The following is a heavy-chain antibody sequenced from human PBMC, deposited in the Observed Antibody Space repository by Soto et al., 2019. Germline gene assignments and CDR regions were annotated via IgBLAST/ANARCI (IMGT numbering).Heavy chain of an antibody. CDR1: GFTVSSNY. CDR2: IYSGGST. J-gene: IGHJ6*03. V-gene: IGHV3-66*01. CDR3: ARDRGYSGYDPGYYYMDV. Sequence: GESLKISCAASGFTVSSNYMSWVRQAPGKGLEWVSVIYSGGSTYYADSVKGRFTISRDNSKNTLYLQMNSLRAEDTAVYYCARDRGYSGYDPGYYYMDVWGKGTTVTVSS. D-gene: IGHD5-12*01.